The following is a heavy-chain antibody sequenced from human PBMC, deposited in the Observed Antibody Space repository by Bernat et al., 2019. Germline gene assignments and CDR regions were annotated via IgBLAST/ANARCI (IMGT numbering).Heavy chain of an antibody. CDR1: GFTFSDYY. CDR2: ISSSSSSYT. CDR3: ARAGRLITFGGVIVRGGAFDI. D-gene: IGHD3-16*02. Sequence: QVQLVESGGGLVKPGGSLRLSCAASGFTFSDYYMSWIRQAPGKGLEWVSYISSSSSSYTNYADSVKGRFTISRDNAKNSLYLQMNSLRAEDTAVYYCARAGRLITFGGVIVRGGAFDIWGQGTMVTVSS. J-gene: IGHJ3*02. V-gene: IGHV3-11*06.